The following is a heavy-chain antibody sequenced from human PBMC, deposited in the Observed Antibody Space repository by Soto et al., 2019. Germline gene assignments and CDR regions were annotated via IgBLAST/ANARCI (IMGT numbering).Heavy chain of an antibody. V-gene: IGHV3-66*01. J-gene: IGHJ4*02. CDR2: FYSGGST. D-gene: IGHD5-18*01. CDR3: ARDQGYSHY. Sequence: PGGSLRLSCAASGFTVSSNYMSWVRQAPGKGLDWVSFFYSGGSTYYADSVKGRFTFSRDNSKNTLFFQMNSLRAEDTAVYYCARDQGYSHYWGQGTLVTVSS. CDR1: GFTVSSNY.